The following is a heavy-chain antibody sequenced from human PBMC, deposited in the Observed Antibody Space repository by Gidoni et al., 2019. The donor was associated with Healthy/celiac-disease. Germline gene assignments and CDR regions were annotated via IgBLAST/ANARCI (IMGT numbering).Heavy chain of an antibody. CDR1: GYNLTELS. Sequence: QVQLVQSGAEVKKPGASVKVSCKVSGYNLTELSRHWVRQAPGKGLEWMGGFDPEDGETIYAQKFQGRVTMTEDTSTDTAYMELSSLRSEDTAVYYCAIAVVVPAAMPGSDAFDIWGQGTMVTVSS. V-gene: IGHV1-24*01. D-gene: IGHD2-2*01. CDR3: AIAVVVPAAMPGSDAFDI. CDR2: FDPEDGET. J-gene: IGHJ3*02.